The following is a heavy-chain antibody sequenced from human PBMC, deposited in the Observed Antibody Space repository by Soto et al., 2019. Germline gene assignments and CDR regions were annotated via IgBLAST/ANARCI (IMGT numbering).Heavy chain of an antibody. CDR2: IYYSENT. CDR3: ARVAGYDSSGELDY. D-gene: IGHD3-22*01. V-gene: IGHV4-30-4*01. CDR1: GVSISSGDYY. J-gene: IGHJ4*02. Sequence: SETLSLTCTVSGVSISSGDYYWSWIRQPPGKGLEWIGYIYYSENTYSNPSLKSRVAISGDTSKNQFSLKLSSVTAADTAVYYCARVAGYDSSGELDYWGQGTLVTVSS.